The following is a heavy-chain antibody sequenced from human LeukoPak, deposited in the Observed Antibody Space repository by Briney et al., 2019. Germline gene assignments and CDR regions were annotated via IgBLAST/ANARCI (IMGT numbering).Heavy chain of an antibody. CDR1: GGSISSYY. V-gene: IGHV4-59*01. CDR2: IYYSGST. J-gene: IGHJ4*02. D-gene: IGHD3-22*01. CDR3: ARHYSDSSAYFKY. Sequence: SETLSLTCTVSGGSISSYYWSWIRQPPGKGLEWIGYIYYSGSTNHNPSLKSRVTISVDTSKNQFSLKLSSVTAADTAVYYCARHYSDSSAYFKYWGQGTLVTVSS.